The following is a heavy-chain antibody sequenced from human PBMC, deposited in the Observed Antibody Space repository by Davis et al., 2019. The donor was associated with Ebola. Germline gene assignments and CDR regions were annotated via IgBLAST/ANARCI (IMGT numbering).Heavy chain of an antibody. CDR1: GDSISSGGYS. CDR3: ATGPGIWGAFDI. D-gene: IGHD7-27*01. Sequence: MPSETLSLTCAVSGDSISSGGYSWSWFRQPPGKGLEWIGYIYHSGSTYYNPSLKSRVTISVDTSKNQFSLKLSSVTAADTAVYYCATGPGIWGAFDIWGQGTMVTVSS. CDR2: IYHSGST. V-gene: IGHV4-30-2*01. J-gene: IGHJ3*02.